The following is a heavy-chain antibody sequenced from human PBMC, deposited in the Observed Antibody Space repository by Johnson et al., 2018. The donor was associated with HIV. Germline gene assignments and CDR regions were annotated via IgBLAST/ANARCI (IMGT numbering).Heavy chain of an antibody. Sequence: QVQLVESGGGVVQPGRSLRLSCAASGFTFSSYAMHWVRQAPGKGLAWVAVISYDGSNKYYADSVKGRFTISRDNSKNTLYLQMNSLRTEDTALYYCASYDFWSGNDAFDIWGQGTMVTVSS. CDR2: ISYDGSNK. CDR1: GFTFSSYA. D-gene: IGHD3-3*01. V-gene: IGHV3-30*04. J-gene: IGHJ3*02. CDR3: ASYDFWSGNDAFDI.